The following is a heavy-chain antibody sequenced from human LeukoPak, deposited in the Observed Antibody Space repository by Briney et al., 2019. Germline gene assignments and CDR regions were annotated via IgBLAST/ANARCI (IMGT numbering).Heavy chain of an antibody. CDR2: INSDETST. CDR1: GFTFSSYR. D-gene: IGHD2-15*01. J-gene: IGHJ4*02. V-gene: IGHV3-74*01. CDR3: ATSTHCSGGSCYSRTFQY. Sequence: GGSLRLSCAASGFTFSSYRMHWVRQAPGKGLVWVSRINSDETSTSYADSVKGRFTISRDNAQKTLYLQMNSLRAEDTAVYYCATSTHCSGGSCYSRTFQYWGQGTLVTVSS.